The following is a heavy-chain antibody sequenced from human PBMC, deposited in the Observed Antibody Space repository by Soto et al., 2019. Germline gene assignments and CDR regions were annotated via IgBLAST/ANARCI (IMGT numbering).Heavy chain of an antibody. Sequence: PSETLSLTCAVYGGSFSGYYWSWIRQPPGKGLEWIGEINHSGSTNYNPSLKSRVTISVDTSKNQFSLKLSSVTAADTALYYCARGRYYYGSGSYYYHWGQGTLVTVSS. J-gene: IGHJ5*02. CDR3: ARGRYYYGSGSYYYH. V-gene: IGHV4-34*01. CDR1: GGSFSGYY. D-gene: IGHD3-10*01. CDR2: INHSGST.